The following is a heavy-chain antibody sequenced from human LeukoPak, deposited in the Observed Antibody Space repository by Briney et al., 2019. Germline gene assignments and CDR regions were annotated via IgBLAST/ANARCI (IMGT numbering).Heavy chain of an antibody. CDR2: ISYDGSNK. V-gene: IGHV3-30-3*01. CDR1: GFTFSSYA. CDR3: ARSPFLDCSSTSCYPDY. D-gene: IGHD2-2*01. Sequence: GGSLRLSCAASGFTFSSYAMYWVRQAPGKGLEWVAVISYDGSNKYYADSVKGRCTISRDNSKNTLYLQMNSLRPEDTAVYYCARSPFLDCSSTSCYPDYWGQGTLVTVSS. J-gene: IGHJ4*02.